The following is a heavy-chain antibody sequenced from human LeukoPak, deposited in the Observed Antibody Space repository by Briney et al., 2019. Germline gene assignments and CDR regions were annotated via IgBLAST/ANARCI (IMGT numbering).Heavy chain of an antibody. J-gene: IGHJ4*02. Sequence: ASVKVSCKASGYTFTSYGIGWVRQAPGQGLEWMGWISAYNGNTNYAQKLQGRVTMTTDTSTSTAYMELRSLRSDDTAVYYCARRGSPVGANLFDYWGQGTLVTVSS. CDR1: GYTFTSYG. CDR3: ARRGSPVGANLFDY. CDR2: ISAYNGNT. V-gene: IGHV1-18*01. D-gene: IGHD1-26*01.